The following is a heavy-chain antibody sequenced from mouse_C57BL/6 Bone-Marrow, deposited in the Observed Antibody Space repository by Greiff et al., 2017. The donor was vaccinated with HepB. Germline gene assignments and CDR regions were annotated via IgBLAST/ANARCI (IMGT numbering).Heavy chain of an antibody. J-gene: IGHJ3*01. CDR2: ISSGGDYT. V-gene: IGHV5-9-1*02. CDR1: GFTFSSYA. CDR3: TRGQLKSSWFAY. D-gene: IGHD3-2*02. Sequence: EVKLVESGAGLVKPGGSLKLSCAASGFTFSSYAMSWVRQTPEKRLEWVAYISSGGDYTYYADTVKGRFTISRDNARNTPYLQMSSLKSEDTAMYYCTRGQLKSSWFAYWGQGTLVTVSA.